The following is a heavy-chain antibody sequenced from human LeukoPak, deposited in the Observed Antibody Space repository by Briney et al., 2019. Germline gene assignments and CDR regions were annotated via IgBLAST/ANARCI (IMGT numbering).Heavy chain of an antibody. V-gene: IGHV3-66*03. CDR2: IYSSGST. J-gene: IGHJ3*02. D-gene: IGHD3-3*02. CDR1: GFTVSSNY. Sequence: GGSLRLSCAASGFTVSSNYMSWVRQAPGKGLEWVSVIYSSGSTYYADSVKGRFTISRGNSKNTLYLQMNSLRAEDTAVYYCAREISRTGAFDIWGQGTMVTVSS. CDR3: AREISRTGAFDI.